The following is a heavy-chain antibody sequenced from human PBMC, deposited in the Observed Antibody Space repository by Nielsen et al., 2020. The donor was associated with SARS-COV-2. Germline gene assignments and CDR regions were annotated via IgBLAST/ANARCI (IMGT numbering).Heavy chain of an antibody. V-gene: IGHV1-69*13. CDR3: ARDLEMATPYYFSYYMDV. J-gene: IGHJ6*03. Sequence: SVKVSCKASGGTFSSYAVSWVRQAPGQGLERMGGIIPIYGTTNYAQKFQGRVTITADESTSTAYMELSSLRSEDTAVYYCARDLEMATPYYFSYYMDVWGQGTTVTVSS. CDR2: IIPIYGTT. CDR1: GGTFSSYA. D-gene: IGHD5-24*01.